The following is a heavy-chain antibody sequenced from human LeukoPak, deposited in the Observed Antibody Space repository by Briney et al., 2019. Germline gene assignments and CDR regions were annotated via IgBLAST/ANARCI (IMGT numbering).Heavy chain of an antibody. CDR1: GDTFGRYW. D-gene: IGHD3-9*01. V-gene: IGHV3-7*01. Sequence: GGSLRLSCAASGDTFGRYWMSWVRQAPGKGLEWVANINQHGSGKYYGDSVKGRFTISRDNAKNSLYLQMNSLRAEDTAVYYCARGQSFDWLTHEYWGQGTLVTVSS. J-gene: IGHJ4*02. CDR3: ARGQSFDWLTHEY. CDR2: INQHGSGK.